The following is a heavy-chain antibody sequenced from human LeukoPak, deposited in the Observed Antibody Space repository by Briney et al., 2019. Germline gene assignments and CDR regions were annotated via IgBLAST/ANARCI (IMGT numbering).Heavy chain of an antibody. Sequence: GGSLRLSCAASGFTFSSYGMHWVRQAPGKGLEWVAVISYDGSNKYYADSVKGRFTISRDNSKNTLYLQMNSLRAEDTAVYYCAKPQYDILTGPFDYWGQGTLVTVSS. CDR1: GFTFSSYG. D-gene: IGHD3-9*01. J-gene: IGHJ4*02. V-gene: IGHV3-30*18. CDR2: ISYDGSNK. CDR3: AKPQYDILTGPFDY.